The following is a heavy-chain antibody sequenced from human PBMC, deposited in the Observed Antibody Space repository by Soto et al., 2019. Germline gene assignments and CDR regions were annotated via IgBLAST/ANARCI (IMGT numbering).Heavy chain of an antibody. Sequence: EVQLLESGGGLVQPGGSLRLSCAASGFTFSSYAMSWVRQAPGKGLEWVSAISGSGGSTYYADSVKGRFTISRDNSKNTLYLQMNSLRAEDTAVYYCAKDPHYYGSRSYAIGYWGQGTLVTVSS. CDR1: GFTFSSYA. CDR3: AKDPHYYGSRSYAIGY. CDR2: ISGSGGST. V-gene: IGHV3-23*01. J-gene: IGHJ4*02. D-gene: IGHD3-10*01.